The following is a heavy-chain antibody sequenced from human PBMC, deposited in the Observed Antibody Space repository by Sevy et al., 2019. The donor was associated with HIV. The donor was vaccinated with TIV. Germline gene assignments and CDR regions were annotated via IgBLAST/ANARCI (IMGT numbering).Heavy chain of an antibody. CDR1: GGSITSLY. Sequence: SETLSLTCTVSGGSITSLYWNWIRQPPGKGLEWIANIYYNGHINYNPSLKSRVTLSLDTSKNQFLLRLSFVTAADAAMYYCAGENACGRGYSWGQGTLVTVSS. V-gene: IGHV4-59*08. D-gene: IGHD6-25*01. CDR2: IYYNGHI. J-gene: IGHJ4*02. CDR3: AGENACGRGYS.